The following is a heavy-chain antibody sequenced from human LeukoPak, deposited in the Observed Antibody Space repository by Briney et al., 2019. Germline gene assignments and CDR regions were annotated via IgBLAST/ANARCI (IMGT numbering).Heavy chain of an antibody. V-gene: IGHV3-53*01. Sequence: PGGSLRLSCAASGFTVSSNYMNWVRQAPGKGLEWVSVIYSGGSTSYADSVKGRFTISRDTSKNTVYLQMNGLRAENTAVYYCARSFPGHGDTFDYWGLGTLVTVSS. CDR3: ARSFPGHGDTFDY. D-gene: IGHD4-17*01. J-gene: IGHJ4*02. CDR2: IYSGGST. CDR1: GFTVSSNY.